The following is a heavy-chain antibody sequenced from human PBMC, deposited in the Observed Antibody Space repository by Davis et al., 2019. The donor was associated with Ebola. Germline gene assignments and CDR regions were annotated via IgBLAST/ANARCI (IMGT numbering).Heavy chain of an antibody. J-gene: IGHJ6*02. CDR2: INPSGGST. CDR1: GYTFTSYY. Sequence: AASVKVSCKASGYTFTSYYMHWVRQAPGQGLEWMGIINPSGGSTSYAQKFQGRVTMTRDTSTSTVYMELSSLRSEDTAVYYCARDHCGGDCPRHYYYGMDVWGQGTTVTVSS. D-gene: IGHD2-21*02. CDR3: ARDHCGGDCPRHYYYGMDV. V-gene: IGHV1-46*01.